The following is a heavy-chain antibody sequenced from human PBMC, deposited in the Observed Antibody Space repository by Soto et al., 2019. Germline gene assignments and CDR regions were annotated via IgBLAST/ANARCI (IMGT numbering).Heavy chain of an antibody. Sequence: GASVQVSCKVSGYTLTELSMHWVRQAPGKGLEWMGGFDPEDGETIYAQKFQGRVTMTEDTSTDTAYMELSSLRSEDTAVYYCATVISSSWSHAFDIWGQGTMVTVSS. D-gene: IGHD6-13*01. CDR2: FDPEDGET. CDR1: GYTLTELS. CDR3: ATVISSSWSHAFDI. J-gene: IGHJ3*02. V-gene: IGHV1-24*01.